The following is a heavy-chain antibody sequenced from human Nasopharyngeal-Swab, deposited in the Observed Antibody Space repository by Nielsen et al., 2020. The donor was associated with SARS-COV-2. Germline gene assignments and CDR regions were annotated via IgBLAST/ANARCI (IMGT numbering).Heavy chain of an antibody. J-gene: IGHJ3*02. Sequence: GESLKISCAASGFTFSSYWMSWVRQAPGKGLEWVANIKQDGSEKYYVDSVKGRFTISRDNAKNSLYLQMNSLRAEDTAVYYCAREGYYDFWSGYPLGAFDIWGQGTMVTVSS. D-gene: IGHD3-3*01. V-gene: IGHV3-7*01. CDR3: AREGYYDFWSGYPLGAFDI. CDR1: GFTFSSYW. CDR2: IKQDGSEK.